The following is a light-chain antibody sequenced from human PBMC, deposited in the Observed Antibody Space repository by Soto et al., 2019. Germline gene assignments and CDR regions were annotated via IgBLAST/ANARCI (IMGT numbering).Light chain of an antibody. CDR3: QQRSNWPPYT. V-gene: IGKV3-11*01. J-gene: IGKJ2*01. CDR1: QSVFSY. CDR2: DAS. Sequence: EIVLTQSPATLSLSPGERATLSCRASQSVFSYLAWYQQKPGQAPRLLIYDASNRATGIPARFSGSGSGTDFTLTICSLEPEDFAVYYCQQRSNWPPYTFGQGTKLEIK.